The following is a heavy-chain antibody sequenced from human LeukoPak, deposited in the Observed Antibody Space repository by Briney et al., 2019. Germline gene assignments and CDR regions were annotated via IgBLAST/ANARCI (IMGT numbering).Heavy chain of an antibody. CDR2: INSHGDTI. V-gene: IGHV3-11*01. CDR1: EFTFSDYY. Sequence: GGSLRLSCAASEFTFSDYYMSWIRQAPGKGLEWVSYINSHGDTIYYAESVKGRFSISRDDAKNSLFLQMSSLRADDTAGYYCARDRGDNWYFDLWGRGTLVTVSS. J-gene: IGHJ2*01. CDR3: ARDRGDNWYFDL. D-gene: IGHD4-17*01.